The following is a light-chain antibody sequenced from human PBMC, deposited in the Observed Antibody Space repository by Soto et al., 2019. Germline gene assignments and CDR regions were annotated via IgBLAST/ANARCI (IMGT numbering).Light chain of an antibody. CDR2: EVA. V-gene: IGLV2-14*02. CDR3: SSYTSSSIRV. Sequence: QSALTQPASVSGSPGQSITISCTGTSTDPATYDLVSWYQQHPGKAPQLIIYEVAKRPSGVSARFSGSQSGDTASLTISGLQAEDEADYYCSSYTSSSIRVFGTGTKLTVL. J-gene: IGLJ1*01. CDR1: STDPATYDL.